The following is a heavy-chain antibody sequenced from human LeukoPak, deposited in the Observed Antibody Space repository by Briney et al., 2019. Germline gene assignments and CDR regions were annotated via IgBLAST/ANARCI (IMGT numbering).Heavy chain of an antibody. CDR2: IDPNSGGT. CDR3: AGGYRYYYDSSGWGAFDI. V-gene: IGHV1-2*02. J-gene: IGHJ3*02. CDR1: GYTFTGYY. D-gene: IGHD3-22*01. Sequence: ASVKVSCKASGYTFTGYYMHWVRQAPGQGLEWMGWIDPNSGGTNYAQKVQGRVTMTRDTSISTAYMELSRLRSDDTAVYYCAGGYRYYYDSSGWGAFDIWGQGTMVTVSS.